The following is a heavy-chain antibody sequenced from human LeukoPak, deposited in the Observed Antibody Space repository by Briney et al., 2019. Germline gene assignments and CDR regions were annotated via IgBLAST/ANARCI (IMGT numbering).Heavy chain of an antibody. Sequence: PSETLSLTCAVSGYSISSGYYWGWIRQPPGKGVGWIGSIYHSGSTYYNPSLKSRVTISVDTSKNQFSLKLSSVTAADTAVYYCARQVLSIAAAGRIDYWGQGTLVTVSS. V-gene: IGHV4-38-2*01. CDR1: GYSISSGYY. D-gene: IGHD6-13*01. CDR2: IYHSGST. J-gene: IGHJ4*02. CDR3: ARQVLSIAAAGRIDY.